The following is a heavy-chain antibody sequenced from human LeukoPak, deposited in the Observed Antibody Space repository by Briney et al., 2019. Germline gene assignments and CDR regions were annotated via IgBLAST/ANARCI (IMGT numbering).Heavy chain of an antibody. CDR2: IYYSGSTYSGST. CDR1: GGSISSYY. CDR3: ARDMFGRGNWFDP. V-gene: IGHV4-30-4*08. J-gene: IGHJ5*02. D-gene: IGHD3-10*02. Sequence: PSETLSLTCTVSGGSISSYYWSWIRQPPGKGLEWIGYIYYSGSTYSGSTYYNPSLKSRVTISVDTSKNQFSLKLSSVTAADTALYYCARDMFGRGNWFDPWGQGTLVTVSS.